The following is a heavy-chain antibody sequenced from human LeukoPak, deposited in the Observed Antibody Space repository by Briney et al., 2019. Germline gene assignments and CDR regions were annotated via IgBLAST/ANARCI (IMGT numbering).Heavy chain of an antibody. CDR3: ATTVRGSSTSTDFDY. J-gene: IGHJ4*02. V-gene: IGHV5-51*01. CDR2: IYPGDSDT. Sequence: GESLKISCKGSGYSFNSYWIGWVRQMPGKGLEWMGIIYPGDSDTRYSPSFQGQVTISADKSISTAYLQWSSLKASDTAMYYCATTVRGSSTSTDFDYWGQGTLVTVSS. CDR1: GYSFNSYW. D-gene: IGHD2/OR15-2a*01.